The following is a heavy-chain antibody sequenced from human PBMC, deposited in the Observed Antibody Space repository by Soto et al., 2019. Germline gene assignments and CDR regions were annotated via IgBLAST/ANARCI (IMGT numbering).Heavy chain of an antibody. D-gene: IGHD5-18*01. CDR3: ARMESFGSLNWFDP. CDR2: MNPGSGDT. V-gene: IGHV1-8*02. CDR1: GYTFTNND. J-gene: IGHJ5*02. Sequence: ASVKVSCKASGYTFTNNDVSWVRQATGQGLEWMGWMNPGSGDTGYAQKFQGRVTMTRDISIATAYMELNSPTSEDTAIYYCARMESFGSLNWFDPWGQGTLVTVSS.